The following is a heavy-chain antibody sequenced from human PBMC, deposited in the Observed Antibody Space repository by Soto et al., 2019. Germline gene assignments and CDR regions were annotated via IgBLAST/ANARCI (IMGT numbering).Heavy chain of an antibody. D-gene: IGHD3-22*01. CDR1: GGSFSGYY. J-gene: IGHJ4*02. Sequence: SETLSLTCAVYGGSFSGYYWSWIRQPPGKGLEWIGEINHSGSTNYNPSLKSRVTISVDTSKNQFSLKLSSVTAADTAVYYCVRATYYYDSSGFLYYWGQGNLVTVSS. V-gene: IGHV4-34*01. CDR3: VRATYYYDSSGFLYY. CDR2: INHSGST.